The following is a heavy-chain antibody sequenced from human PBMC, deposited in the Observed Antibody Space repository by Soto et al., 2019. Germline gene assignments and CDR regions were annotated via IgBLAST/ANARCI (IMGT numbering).Heavy chain of an antibody. CDR2: IYPGDSDT. Sequence: GEALKISCKGSGYSFTTYWIGWVRQMPGKGLECMGIIYPGDSDTRYSPSFQGQVTISADKSISTAYLQWSSLKASDTAMYYCARPRSSSRNYYGMDVWGQGTTVTVSS. CDR1: GYSFTTYW. D-gene: IGHD6-13*01. J-gene: IGHJ6*02. V-gene: IGHV5-51*01. CDR3: ARPRSSSRNYYGMDV.